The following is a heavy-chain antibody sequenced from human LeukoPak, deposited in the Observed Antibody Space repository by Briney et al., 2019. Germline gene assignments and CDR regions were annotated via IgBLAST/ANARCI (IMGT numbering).Heavy chain of an antibody. CDR2: INPSGGST. Sequence: ASVKVSCKASGYTFTSYYMHWVRQAPGQGLEWMGIINPSGGSTSYAQKFQGRVTITADESTSTAYMELSSLRSEATAVYYCARSVSSQGDYYDILTGYLANFDYWGQGTLVTVSS. CDR1: GYTFTSYY. CDR3: ARSVSSQGDYYDILTGYLANFDY. D-gene: IGHD3-9*01. J-gene: IGHJ4*02. V-gene: IGHV1-46*01.